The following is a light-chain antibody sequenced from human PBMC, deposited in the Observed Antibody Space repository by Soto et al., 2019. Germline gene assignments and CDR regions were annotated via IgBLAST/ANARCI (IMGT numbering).Light chain of an antibody. CDR2: GAS. J-gene: IGKJ2*01. CDR3: QQYGSSPPYT. Sequence: EIVLTQSPGTLSLSPGERATLSCRASQSVSITYLAWYQQKPGQAPRLLLYGASSRATGIPDRFSGSGSGTDFTLTISRLEPEDFAVYYCQQYGSSPPYTFGQGTKREIK. V-gene: IGKV3-20*01. CDR1: QSVSITY.